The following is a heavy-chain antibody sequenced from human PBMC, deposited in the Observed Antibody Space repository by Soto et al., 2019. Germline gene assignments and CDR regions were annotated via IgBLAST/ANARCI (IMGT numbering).Heavy chain of an antibody. D-gene: IGHD5-18*01. J-gene: IGHJ4*02. CDR2: IYFGGST. Sequence: SATLSLTCTVSGGSVSGGSFYWTWIRQPPGKGLEWIGYIYFGGSTTYNPSLKSRVTISIDTSKNQFSLKLTSVTAADTAVYYCARDIRGYSRAFDYWGQGTLVTVSS. V-gene: IGHV4-61*01. CDR1: GGSVSGGSFY. CDR3: ARDIRGYSRAFDY.